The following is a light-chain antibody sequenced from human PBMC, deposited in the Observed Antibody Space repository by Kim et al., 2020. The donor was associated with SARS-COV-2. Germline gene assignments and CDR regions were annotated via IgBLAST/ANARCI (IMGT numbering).Light chain of an antibody. CDR3: QQRNSWPPAVT. CDR2: DAS. J-gene: IGKJ4*01. CDR1: QNIDTY. V-gene: IGKV3-11*01. Sequence: PGEKATLSCKASQNIDTYLAWYQQRPGQAPRLLVYDASNRATGVPDRFSGSGSGTDFTLTISSLEPEDFSIYYCQQRNSWPPAVTFGGGTKVDIK.